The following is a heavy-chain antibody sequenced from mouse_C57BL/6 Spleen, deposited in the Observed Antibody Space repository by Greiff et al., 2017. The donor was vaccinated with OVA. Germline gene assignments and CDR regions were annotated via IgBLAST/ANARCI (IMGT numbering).Heavy chain of an antibody. J-gene: IGHJ2*01. V-gene: IGHV1-26*01. D-gene: IGHD1-1*01. CDR2: INPNNGGT. CDR3: ARGDYGSSYREYYFDY. CDR1: GYTFTDYY. Sequence: VQLQQSGPELVKPGASVKISCKASGYTFTDYYMNWVKQSHGKSLEWIGDINPNNGGTSYNQKFKGKATLTVDKSSSTAYMELRSLTSEDSAVYYCARGDYGSSYREYYFDYWGQGTTLTVSS.